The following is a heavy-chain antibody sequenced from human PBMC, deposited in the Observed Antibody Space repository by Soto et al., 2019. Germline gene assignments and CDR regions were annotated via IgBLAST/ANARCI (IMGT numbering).Heavy chain of an antibody. V-gene: IGHV4-61*03. CDR3: AREDMSGTYYFDS. D-gene: IGHD1-26*01. Sequence: QVQLQESGPGVVRSSETLSLTCAVFGGSVSSETHFWSWIRQPPGKGLEWIGYIYHSGITNSNPSLKGRLTISVDKSTNHFSLSLASVTAADTPIYYCAREDMSGTYYFDSWGQGTRVTVSS. CDR2: IYHSGIT. CDR1: GGSVSSETHF. J-gene: IGHJ4*02.